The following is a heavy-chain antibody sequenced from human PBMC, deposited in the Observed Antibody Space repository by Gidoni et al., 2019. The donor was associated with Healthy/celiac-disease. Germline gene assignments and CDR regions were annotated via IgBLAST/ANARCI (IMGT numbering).Heavy chain of an antibody. CDR1: GGSFSGYY. CDR3: ARGRRRGAAARPPPDFDL. V-gene: IGHV4-34*01. CDR2: INHSGST. Sequence: QVQLQQWGAGLLKPSETLSLTCAVYGGSFSGYYWSWIRQPPGKGLEWIGEINHSGSTNYNPSLKRRVTISVDTSKNQFSLKLSSVTAADTAVYYCARGRRRGAAARPPPDFDLWGRGTLVTVSS. J-gene: IGHJ2*01. D-gene: IGHD6-13*01.